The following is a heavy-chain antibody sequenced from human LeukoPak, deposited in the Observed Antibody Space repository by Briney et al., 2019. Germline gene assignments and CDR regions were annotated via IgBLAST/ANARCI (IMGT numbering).Heavy chain of an antibody. Sequence: PGGSLRLSCAASGFTFDDYTMHWVRQAPGKGLEWVSLISWDGGSTYYADSVRGRFTISRDNSKNSLYLQMNSLKAEDTALYYCAKDIRRIAALGCSFDYWGQGTLVTVSS. CDR3: AKDIRRIAALGCSFDY. J-gene: IGHJ4*02. CDR1: GFTFDDYT. D-gene: IGHD6-13*01. V-gene: IGHV3-43D*04. CDR2: ISWDGGST.